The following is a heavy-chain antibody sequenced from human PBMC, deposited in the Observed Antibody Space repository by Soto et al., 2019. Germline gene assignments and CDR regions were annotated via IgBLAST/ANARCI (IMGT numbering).Heavy chain of an antibody. J-gene: IGHJ4*02. Sequence: GGSLRLSCAASGFSFSSYAMNWVRQAPGKGLEWVAYITTSGSTTHYVDSVRGRFTISRDNAKNSLFLQMNSLRPEDTAVYYCTRARWFGTYWGQGTLVTVSS. V-gene: IGHV3-48*01. D-gene: IGHD3-10*01. CDR1: GFSFSSYA. CDR3: TRARWFGTY. CDR2: ITTSGSTT.